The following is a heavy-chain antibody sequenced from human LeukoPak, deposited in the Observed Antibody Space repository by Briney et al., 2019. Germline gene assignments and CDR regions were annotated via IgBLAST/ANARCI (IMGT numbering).Heavy chain of an antibody. CDR3: ARQSRSAAAGAFDY. CDR2: IYYSGST. D-gene: IGHD6-13*01. J-gene: IGHJ4*02. V-gene: IGHV4-59*08. Sequence: SGTLSLTCTVSGGSISSYYWSWIRQPPGKGLEWIGYIYYSGSTNYNPSLKSRVTVSVDTSKTQFSLKLSSVTAADTAVYYCARQSRSAAAGAFDYWGQGTLVTVSS. CDR1: GGSISSYY.